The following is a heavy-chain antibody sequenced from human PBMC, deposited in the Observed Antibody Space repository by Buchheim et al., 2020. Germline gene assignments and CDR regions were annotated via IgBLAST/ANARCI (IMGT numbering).Heavy chain of an antibody. D-gene: IGHD1-7*01. Sequence: EVQLVESGGGLVQPGGSLRLSCAASGFTFSSYSMNWVRQAPGKGLEWVSYISSSSSTIYYADSVKGRFTISRDNATHSLYMQMNSLRAEDTAVYYCARDDWNYVGYFDYWGQGTL. CDR2: ISSSSSTI. CDR3: ARDDWNYVGYFDY. V-gene: IGHV3-48*01. J-gene: IGHJ4*02. CDR1: GFTFSSYS.